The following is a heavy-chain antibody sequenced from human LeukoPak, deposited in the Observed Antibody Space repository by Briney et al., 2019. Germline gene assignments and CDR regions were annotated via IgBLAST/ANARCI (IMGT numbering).Heavy chain of an antibody. V-gene: IGHV3-9*01. D-gene: IGHD6-6*01. CDR2: ISWNSGSI. Sequence: GRSLRLSCAASGSTFDDYAMHWVRHAPGKGLEWVSGISWNSGSIGYADSVKGRFTISRDNAKNSLYLQMNSLRAEDTALYYCAKAAISASSIAARSGFDYWGQGTLVTVSS. CDR1: GSTFDDYA. J-gene: IGHJ4*02. CDR3: AKAAISASSIAARSGFDY.